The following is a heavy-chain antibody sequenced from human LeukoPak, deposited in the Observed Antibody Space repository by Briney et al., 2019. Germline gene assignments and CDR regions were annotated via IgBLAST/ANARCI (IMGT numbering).Heavy chain of an antibody. CDR2: IYASGVT. Sequence: SQTLSLTCTVSSGSISSGSYYWSWIRQPAGKGLEWIGRIYASGVTSYNPSLKTRLTMTLDTSKNQISLRLNSVTAADTAVYYCARGLWDNGDRFDYWAREPWSPSPQ. V-gene: IGHV4-61*02. D-gene: IGHD4-17*01. CDR1: SGSISSGSYY. J-gene: IGHJ4*02. CDR3: ARGLWDNGDRFDY.